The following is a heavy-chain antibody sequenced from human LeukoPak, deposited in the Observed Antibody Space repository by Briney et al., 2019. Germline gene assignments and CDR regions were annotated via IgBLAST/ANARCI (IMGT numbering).Heavy chain of an antibody. J-gene: IGHJ4*02. D-gene: IGHD6-13*01. CDR1: GFTVSSNY. CDR3: AREPVEAAGTSLLFDY. Sequence: GGSLRLSCAASGFTVSSNYIRWVRDAPGKGLECGLVIYRGCSTYYADSVRSRFTISRDNSKNTLHLQMNSVRAEHTGVYYCAREPVEAAGTSLLFDYRGRGTMVSDSS. CDR2: IYRGCST. V-gene: IGHV3-66*01.